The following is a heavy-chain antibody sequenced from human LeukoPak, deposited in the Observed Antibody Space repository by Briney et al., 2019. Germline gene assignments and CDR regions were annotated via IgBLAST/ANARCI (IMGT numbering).Heavy chain of an antibody. CDR3: VRGYSGYPYYLDY. V-gene: IGHV4-59*08. J-gene: IGHJ4*02. Sequence: SETLSLTCTVSGVSISGYYWTWIRQPPGKGLEWIGYISYSGSTSSHPSLKSRVTISPDTSKNQFSLKLTSVTAADTAVYYCVRGYSGYPYYLDYWGQGTLVTVSS. CDR2: ISYSGST. CDR1: GVSISGYY. D-gene: IGHD5-12*01.